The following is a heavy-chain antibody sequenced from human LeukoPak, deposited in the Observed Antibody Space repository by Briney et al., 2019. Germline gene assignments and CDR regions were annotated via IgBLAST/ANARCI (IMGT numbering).Heavy chain of an antibody. V-gene: IGHV1-18*01. CDR1: GYTFTSYG. Sequence: ASVKVSCKASGYTFTSYGISWVRQAPGQGLEWMGWISAYNGNTNYAQKFQGRVTMTEDTSTDTAYMELSSLRSEDTAVYYCATGTHLDYWGQGTLVTVSS. CDR3: ATGTHLDY. CDR2: ISAYNGNT. J-gene: IGHJ4*02.